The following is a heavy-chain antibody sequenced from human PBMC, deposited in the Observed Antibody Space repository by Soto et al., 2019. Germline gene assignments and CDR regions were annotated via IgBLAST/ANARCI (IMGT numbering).Heavy chain of an antibody. D-gene: IGHD5-18*01. CDR3: ARHGILGGMDV. J-gene: IGHJ6*02. CDR1: GGSISSSSYY. CDR2: IYYSGST. Sequence: PSETLSLTCTVSGGSISSSSYYWGWIRQPPGKGLEWIGSIYYSGSTYYNPSLKSRVTISVDTSKNQFSLKLSSVTAADTAVYYCARHGILGGMDVWGQGTTVTVS. V-gene: IGHV4-39*01.